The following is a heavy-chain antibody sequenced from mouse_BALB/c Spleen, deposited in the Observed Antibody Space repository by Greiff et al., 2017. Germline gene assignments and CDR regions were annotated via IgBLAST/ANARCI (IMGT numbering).Heavy chain of an antibody. Sequence: VQLQQSGAELARPGASVKLSCKASGYTFTDYYINWVKQRTGQGLEWIGEIYPGSGNTYYNEKFKGKATLTADKSSSTAYMQLSSLTSEDSAVYFCARQGFAYWGQGTLVTVSA. V-gene: IGHV1-77*01. J-gene: IGHJ3*01. CDR2: IYPGSGNT. CDR3: ARQGFAY. CDR1: GYTFTDYY.